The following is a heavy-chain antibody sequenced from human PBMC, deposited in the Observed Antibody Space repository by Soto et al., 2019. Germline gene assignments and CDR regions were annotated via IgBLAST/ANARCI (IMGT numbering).Heavy chain of an antibody. Sequence: PSETLSLTCSVSGGSMSEYFWSWIRQSPGQGLAWIGYIYYLGSTDYNPSLKSRVTISVDTSKRQCSLRLTSVTAADTAAYYCARDGYDGSGSPYPAYWGPGTQVTVSS. J-gene: IGHJ4*02. CDR3: ARDGYDGSGSPYPAY. V-gene: IGHV4-59*01. D-gene: IGHD3-10*01. CDR1: GGSMSEYF. CDR2: IYYLGST.